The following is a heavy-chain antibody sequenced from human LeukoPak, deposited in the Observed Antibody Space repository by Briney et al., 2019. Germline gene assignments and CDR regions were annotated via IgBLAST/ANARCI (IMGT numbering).Heavy chain of an antibody. CDR2: INPNSGGT. J-gene: IGHJ6*02. D-gene: IGHD5-12*01. CDR3: ARDEYSGYDVYGMDV. V-gene: IGHV1-2*02. CDR1: GYTFTGYY. Sequence: ASVKVSCKASGYTFTGYYMHWVRQAPGQGLEWMGWINPNSGGTNFAQKFQGRVTMTRDTSISTAYMELSRLRSDDTAVYYCARDEYSGYDVYGMDVWGQGTLVTVSS.